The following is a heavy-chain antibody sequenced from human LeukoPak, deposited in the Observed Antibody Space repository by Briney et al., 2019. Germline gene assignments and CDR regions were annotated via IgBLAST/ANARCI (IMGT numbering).Heavy chain of an antibody. D-gene: IGHD3-10*02. J-gene: IGHJ6*04. Sequence: TGGSLRLSCAASGFTFSNAWMSWVRQAPGKGLEWVGRIKSKTDGGTTDYAAPVKGRFTISRDDSKNTLYLQMNSLRAEDTAVYYCAELGITMIGGVWGKGTTVTISS. CDR3: AELGITMIGGV. CDR1: GFTFSNAW. V-gene: IGHV3-15*01. CDR2: IKSKTDGGTT.